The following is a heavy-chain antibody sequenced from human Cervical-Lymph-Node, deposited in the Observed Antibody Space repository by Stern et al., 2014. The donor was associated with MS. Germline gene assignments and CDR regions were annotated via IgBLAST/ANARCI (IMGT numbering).Heavy chain of an antibody. V-gene: IGHV2-70*01. CDR3: AWILGPVGSSCLYYYGMDV. CDR2: IDWGDDK. J-gene: IGHJ6*02. CDR1: GFSLSTSGMC. Sequence: QVTLRESGPALVKPTQTLTLTCTFSGFSLSTSGMCVSWIRQPPGKALEGLELIDWGDDKYYSTSLKTRLTISKDTSKNQVVLTMTNMDPVDTATYYCAWILGPVGSSCLYYYGMDVWGQGTTVTVSS. D-gene: IGHD6-6*01.